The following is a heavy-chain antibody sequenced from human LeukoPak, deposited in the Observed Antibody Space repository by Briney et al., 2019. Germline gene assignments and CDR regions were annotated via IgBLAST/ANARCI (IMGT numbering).Heavy chain of an antibody. D-gene: IGHD6-13*01. CDR2: ISGSGGST. J-gene: IGHJ6*02. CDR1: GFTFSSYA. V-gene: IGHV3-23*01. CDR3: TKEHSSWYLTPYYGMDV. Sequence: QPGGSLRLSCAASGFTFSSYAMSWVRQAPGKGLEWVSAISGSGGSTYYADSAKGRFTISRDNSKNTLYLQMNSLRAEDTAVYYCTKEHSSWYLTPYYGMDVWGQGTTVTVSS.